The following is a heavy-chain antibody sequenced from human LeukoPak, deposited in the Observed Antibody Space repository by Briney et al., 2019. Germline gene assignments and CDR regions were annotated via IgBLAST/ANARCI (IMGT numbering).Heavy chain of an antibody. CDR1: GFTSGSYW. CDR3: AKVGGYCSSTSCSDY. Sequence: GGSLRLSCAATGFTSGSYWMTWVRQAPGKGLEWLANIRQDGSQTYYGDSVKGRFTISRDNSKNTLYLQMNSLRAEDTAVYYCAKVGGYCSSTSCSDYWGQGTLVTVSS. V-gene: IGHV3-7*03. CDR2: IRQDGSQT. J-gene: IGHJ4*02. D-gene: IGHD2-2*01.